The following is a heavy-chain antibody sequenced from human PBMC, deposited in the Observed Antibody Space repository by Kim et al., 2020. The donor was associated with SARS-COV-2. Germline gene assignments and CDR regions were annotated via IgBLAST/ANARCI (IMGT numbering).Heavy chain of an antibody. CDR3: AVPSSSSPSAYYYGMDI. CDR2: INHSGST. V-gene: IGHV4-34*01. CDR1: GGSFSGYY. J-gene: IGHJ6*02. Sequence: SETLSLTCAVYGGSFSGYYWSWIRQPPGKGLEWIGEINHSGSTNYNPSLKSRVTISVDTSKNQFSLKLSSVTAADTAVYYCAVPSSSSPSAYYYGMDIWGQGTTVTVSS. D-gene: IGHD6-6*01.